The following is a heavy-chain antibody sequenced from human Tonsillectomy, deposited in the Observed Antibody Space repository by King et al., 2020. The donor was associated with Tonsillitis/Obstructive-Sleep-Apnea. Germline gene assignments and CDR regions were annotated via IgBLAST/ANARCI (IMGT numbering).Heavy chain of an antibody. V-gene: IGHV3-48*02. D-gene: IGHD3-3*01. Sequence: QLVQSGGGLVQPGGSLRLSCAASGFTFSSYSMNWVRQAPGKGLEWVSYISSSRSTIYYADSVKGRFTISRDNAQNSLYLQMNSLRDEDTAVYYCAREAVRYDFWSGLNWFDPWGQGTLVTVSS. J-gene: IGHJ5*02. CDR1: GFTFSSYS. CDR2: ISSSRSTI. CDR3: AREAVRYDFWSGLNWFDP.